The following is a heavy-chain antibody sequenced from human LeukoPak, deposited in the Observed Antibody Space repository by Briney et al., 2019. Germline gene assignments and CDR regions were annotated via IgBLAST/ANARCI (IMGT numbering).Heavy chain of an antibody. CDR3: ANAAYYYDSSGCSHPFDY. D-gene: IGHD3-22*01. Sequence: SETLSLTCAVYGGSFSGYYWSWIRQPPGKGLEWIGEINHSGSTNYNPSLKSRVTISVDTSKNQFSLKLSSVTAADTAVYYCANAAYYYDSSGCSHPFDYRGQGTLVTVSS. CDR2: INHSGST. CDR1: GGSFSGYY. V-gene: IGHV4-34*01. J-gene: IGHJ4*02.